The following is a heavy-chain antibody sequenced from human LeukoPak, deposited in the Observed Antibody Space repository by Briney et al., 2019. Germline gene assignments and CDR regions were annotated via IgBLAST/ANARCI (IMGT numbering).Heavy chain of an antibody. CDR1: GGSISSGGYY. V-gene: IGHV4-31*03. D-gene: IGHD3-22*01. CDR2: IYYSGST. Sequence: SQTLSLTCTVSGGSISSGGYYWSWIRQHPGKGLEWIGYIYYSGSTYYNPSLKGRVTISVGTSKNQFSLKLSSVTAADTAVYYCARGPYYYDSSNFDYWGQGTLVTVSS. J-gene: IGHJ4*02. CDR3: ARGPYYYDSSNFDY.